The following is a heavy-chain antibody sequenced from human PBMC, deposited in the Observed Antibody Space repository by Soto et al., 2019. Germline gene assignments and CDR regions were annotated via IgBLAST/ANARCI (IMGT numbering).Heavy chain of an antibody. D-gene: IGHD3-10*01. J-gene: IGHJ4*02. CDR1: GFTFNTSW. Sequence: EVQLVESGGGLVQPGGSLRLSCAASGFTFNTSWMSWVRRAPGKGLEWVAHMNQHGSEKDYVDSVKGRFTISGDDAKNSLYLQMNSLGAEDTAVYYCVTWAGSSYWGQGTLVTVSS. V-gene: IGHV3-7*05. CDR3: VTWAGSSY. CDR2: MNQHGSEK.